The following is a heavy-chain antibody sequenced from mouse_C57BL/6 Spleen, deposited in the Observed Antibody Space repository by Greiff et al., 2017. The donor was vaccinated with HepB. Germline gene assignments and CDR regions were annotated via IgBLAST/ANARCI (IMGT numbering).Heavy chain of an antibody. CDR2: IRNKAHGYTT. V-gene: IGHV7-3*01. D-gene: IGHD2-1*01. CDR1: GFTFTDYY. CDR3: ARDSNLAY. J-gene: IGHJ3*01. Sequence: EVHLVESGGGLVQPGGSLSLSCAASGFTFTDYYMSWVRQPPGKALEWLGFIRNKAHGYTTEYSASVKGRFTISRDNSQSILYLQMNDLRAEDSATYYCARDSNLAYWGQGTLVTVSA.